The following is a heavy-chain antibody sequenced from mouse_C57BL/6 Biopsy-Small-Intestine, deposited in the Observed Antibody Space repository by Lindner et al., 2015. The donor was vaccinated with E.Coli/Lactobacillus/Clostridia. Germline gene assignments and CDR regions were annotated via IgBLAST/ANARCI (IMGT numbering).Heavy chain of an antibody. Sequence: SVKVSCKASGYIFKDYYIHWVRQAPGQGLEWMGWINPYSGSTNYAQKFQGRVIMTRDTSISTAYMELNRLRSDDTAVYYCVRDRGAILLYMDVWGQGTTVTVSS. V-gene: IGHV14-1*02. J-gene: IGHJ1*01. CDR1: GYIFKDYY. CDR2: INPYSGST. D-gene: IGHD1-1*01. CDR3: VRDRGAILLYMDV.